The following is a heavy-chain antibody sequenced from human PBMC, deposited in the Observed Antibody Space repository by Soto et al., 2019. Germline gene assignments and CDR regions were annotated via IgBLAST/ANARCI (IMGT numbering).Heavy chain of an antibody. CDR3: AREGGTYLTTAFDP. J-gene: IGHJ5*02. D-gene: IGHD1-26*01. Sequence: ASVKVSCKASSYTFTSYGISWVRQAPGQGLEWMGWVSVYNGKTNYAQKFQGRVTITRDTSASTAYMELSSLTSEDTAVYYCAREGGTYLTTAFDPWGQGTLVTVSS. V-gene: IGHV1-18*01. CDR2: VSVYNGKT. CDR1: SYTFTSYG.